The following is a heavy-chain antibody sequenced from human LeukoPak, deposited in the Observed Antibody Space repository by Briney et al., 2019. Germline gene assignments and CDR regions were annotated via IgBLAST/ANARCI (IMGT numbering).Heavy chain of an antibody. CDR1: GYSLSDHY. CDR2: INPNSGGR. Sequence: ASVKVSCKASGYSLSDHYMHWVRQAPGQGLEWMGWINPNSGGRNYAQKFQGRVTMTRDTSISTAYMELSRLRSDDTAVYYCARDLGSGWSLYYFDYWGQGTLVTVSS. D-gene: IGHD6-19*01. CDR3: ARDLGSGWSLYYFDY. V-gene: IGHV1-2*02. J-gene: IGHJ4*02.